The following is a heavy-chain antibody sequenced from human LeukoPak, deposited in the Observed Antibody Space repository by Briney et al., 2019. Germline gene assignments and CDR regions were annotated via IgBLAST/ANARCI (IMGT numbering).Heavy chain of an antibody. J-gene: IGHJ4*02. V-gene: IGHV4-59*08. D-gene: IGHD1-26*01. CDR2: IYYSGST. CDR1: GGSISSYY. CDR3: ARRMKGSRSYYYFDY. Sequence: SETLSLTCTVSGGSISSYYWSWIRQPPGKGLEWIGYIYYSGSTNYNPSLKSRVTISVDTSKNQFSLKLSSVTAADTAVYYCARRMKGSRSYYYFDYWGQGTLVTVSS.